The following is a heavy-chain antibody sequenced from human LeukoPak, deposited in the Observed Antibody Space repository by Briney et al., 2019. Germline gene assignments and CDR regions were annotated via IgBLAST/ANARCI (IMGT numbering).Heavy chain of an antibody. Sequence: PSETLSLTCTVSGGSISSYYWSWIRQPPGKGLEWIGYIYYSASANYNPSLKSRVAISVDTSKNQFSLKLSSVTAADTAVYYCARLLDYYDSSGYHPYYFDYWGQGTLVTVSS. CDR2: IYYSASA. D-gene: IGHD3-22*01. CDR1: GGSISSYY. CDR3: ARLLDYYDSSGYHPYYFDY. V-gene: IGHV4-59*08. J-gene: IGHJ4*02.